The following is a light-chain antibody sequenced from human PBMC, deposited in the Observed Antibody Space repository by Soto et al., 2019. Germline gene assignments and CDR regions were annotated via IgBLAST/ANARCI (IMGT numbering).Light chain of an antibody. Sequence: QSVLTQPPSASGTPGQRVTVSCSGSSSNIGGNYVYWYPQLPGTAPKLLIYDDNKRPSGIPDRFSGSKSGTSATLGITGFQTGDEADYYCGSWDSSLSAYVFGTGTKV. V-gene: IGLV1-51*01. CDR1: SSNIGGNY. CDR3: GSWDSSLSAYV. CDR2: DDN. J-gene: IGLJ1*01.